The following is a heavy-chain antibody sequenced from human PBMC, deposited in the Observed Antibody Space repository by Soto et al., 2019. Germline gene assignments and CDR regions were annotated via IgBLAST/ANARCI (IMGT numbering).Heavy chain of an antibody. CDR1: GYPFTGPY. Sequence: ASVKVSCKASGYPFTGPYIYWVRQAPGQGLEWMGWINPSSGGTEFAEKFQGRVTVTRDTSIRTVFLELNSLTSDDTAVYFCARVKATLYRHYYFDYWGQGTPVTVSS. CDR2: INPSSGGT. CDR3: ARVKATLYRHYYFDY. D-gene: IGHD5-12*01. J-gene: IGHJ4*02. V-gene: IGHV1-2*02.